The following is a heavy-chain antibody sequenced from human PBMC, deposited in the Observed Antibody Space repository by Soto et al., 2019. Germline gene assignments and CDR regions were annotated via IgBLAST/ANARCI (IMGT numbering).Heavy chain of an antibody. CDR1: GFTFSSYG. V-gene: IGHV3-33*01. CDR2: IWYDGSNK. J-gene: IGHJ2*01. D-gene: IGHD2-15*01. CDR3: ARGGYCSGGSCYPWYFDL. Sequence: QVQLVESGGGVVQPGRSLRLSCAASGFTFSSYGMHWVRQAPGKGLEWVAVIWYDGSNKYYADSVKGRFTISRDNSKNTLYLQMNSLRAEDTAVYYGARGGYCSGGSCYPWYFDLWGRGTLVTVSS.